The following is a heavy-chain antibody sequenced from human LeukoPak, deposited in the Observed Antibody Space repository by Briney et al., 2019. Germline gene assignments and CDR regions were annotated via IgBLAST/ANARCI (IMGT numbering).Heavy chain of an antibody. CDR3: ARRRLWFGELPIDY. CDR1: GGSFSGYY. CDR2: INHSGST. Sequence: SETLSLTCAVYGGSFSGYYWSWIRQPPGKGLEWIGDINHSGSTNYNPSLKSRITVSVDTSKNQFSLKLSSVTAADTAVYYCARRRLWFGELPIDYWGQGTLVTVSS. D-gene: IGHD3-10*01. J-gene: IGHJ4*02. V-gene: IGHV4-34*01.